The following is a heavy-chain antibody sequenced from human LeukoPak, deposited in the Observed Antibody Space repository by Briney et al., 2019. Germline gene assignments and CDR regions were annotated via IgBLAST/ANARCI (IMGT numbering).Heavy chain of an antibody. CDR3: AREGIIAGRLRRFDY. CDR2: INPCGLST. V-gene: IGHV1-46*03. J-gene: IGHJ4*02. Sequence: ASVEVSCKASGYTFTSYYMHLVGQAAGQGLEWMGIINPCGLSTSYAHKFQGRVTMTRETSTSPVYIELSRPGCVDTAVYYCAREGIIAGRLRRFDYWGQGTLVTVSS. CDR1: GYTFTSYY. D-gene: IGHD6-6*01.